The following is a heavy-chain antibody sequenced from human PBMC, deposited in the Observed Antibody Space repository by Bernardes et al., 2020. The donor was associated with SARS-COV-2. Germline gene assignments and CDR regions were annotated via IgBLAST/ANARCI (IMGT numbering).Heavy chain of an antibody. CDR2: ISGSGGST. D-gene: IGHD3-3*01. J-gene: IGHJ6*02. V-gene: IGHV3-23*01. CDR3: AVSSGYWIHYYGMDV. Sequence: GGSLRLSCAASGFTFSNAWMNWVRQAPGKGLEWVSAISGSGGSTYYADSVKGRFTISRDNSKNTLYLQMNSLRAEDTAVYYCAVSSGYWIHYYGMDVWGQGTTVTVSS. CDR1: GFTFSNAW.